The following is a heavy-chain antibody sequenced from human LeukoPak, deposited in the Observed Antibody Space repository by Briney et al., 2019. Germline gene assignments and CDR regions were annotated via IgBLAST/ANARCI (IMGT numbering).Heavy chain of an antibody. J-gene: IGHJ4*02. CDR3: ARVPYGVYFDY. D-gene: IGHD3-10*01. CDR2: IYYTGST. V-gene: IGHV4-59*01. CDR1: GVSITSYY. Sequence: SETLSLTCTVSGVSITSYYLTWVRQPPGKGLEWIGYIYYTGSTNYNPSLKSRVTISVDTSKNQFSLRLSSVTAADTAVYYCARVPYGVYFDYWGQGTLVTVSS.